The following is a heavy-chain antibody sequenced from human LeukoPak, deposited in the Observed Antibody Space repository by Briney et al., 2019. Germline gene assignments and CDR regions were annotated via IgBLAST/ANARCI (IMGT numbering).Heavy chain of an antibody. Sequence: PSETLSLTCTVSGGSLSSGGYYWSWICQHPGKGLEWIGYIYYRGSTYYNPSLKSRVTISVDTSKNQFSLKLSSVTAADTAVYYCARETDRWLQSPAFQFWGQGTMVTVSS. J-gene: IGHJ3*01. CDR1: GGSLSSGGYY. CDR3: ARETDRWLQSPAFQF. V-gene: IGHV4-30-4*08. D-gene: IGHD5-24*01. CDR2: IYYRGST.